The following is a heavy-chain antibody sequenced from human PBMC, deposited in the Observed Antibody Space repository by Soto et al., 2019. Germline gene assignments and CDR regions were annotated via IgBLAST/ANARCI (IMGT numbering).Heavy chain of an antibody. D-gene: IGHD3-22*01. V-gene: IGHV4-4*02. CDR2: VYNDGSA. CDR3: ARLVYDSRLNYLYFDH. J-gene: IGHJ4*02. CDR1: GVSISSGNW. Sequence: TSETLSLTCDVSGVSISSGNWWSWVRQPPGKGLEWIAEVYNDGSANYHPSLESRATISVDRSKNQFSLRLSSVTAADTGKYYCARLVYDSRLNYLYFDHWGQGTLVTSPQ.